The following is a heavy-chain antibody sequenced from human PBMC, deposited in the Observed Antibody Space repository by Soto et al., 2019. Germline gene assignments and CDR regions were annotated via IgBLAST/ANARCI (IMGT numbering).Heavy chain of an antibody. Sequence: PGGSLRLSCAASGFTFSSYDMHWVRQAPGKGLEWVAVISYDGSNKYYADSVKGRFTISRDNSKNTLYLQMNSLRAEDTAVYYCARDRSSRWYYYYYGMDVWGQATTVTGSS. CDR3: ARDRSSRWYYYYYGMDV. CDR1: GFTFSSYD. D-gene: IGHD6-13*01. CDR2: ISYDGSNK. J-gene: IGHJ6*02. V-gene: IGHV3-30-3*01.